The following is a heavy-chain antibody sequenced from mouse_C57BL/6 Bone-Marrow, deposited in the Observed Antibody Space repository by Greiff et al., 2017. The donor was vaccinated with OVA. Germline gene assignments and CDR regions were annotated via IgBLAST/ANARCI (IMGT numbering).Heavy chain of an antibody. Sequence: QVQLQQSGAELVRPGTSVKVSCKASGYAFTNYLIEWVKQRPGQGLEWIGVINPGSGGTNYNEKFKGKATLTADKSSSTAYMQLSSLTSEDAAVYYCAREGDGTWNGIWYFDVWGTGTTVTVSS. CDR1: GYAFTNYL. J-gene: IGHJ1*03. D-gene: IGHD4-1*01. CDR3: AREGDGTWNGIWYFDV. CDR2: INPGSGGT. V-gene: IGHV1-54*01.